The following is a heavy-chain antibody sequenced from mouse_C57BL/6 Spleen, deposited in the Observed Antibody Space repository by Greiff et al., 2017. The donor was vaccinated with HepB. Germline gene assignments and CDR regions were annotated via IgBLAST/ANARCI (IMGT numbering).Heavy chain of an antibody. Sequence: VQLQQPGAELVKPGASVKMSCKASGYTFTSYWITWVKQRPGQGLEWIGDIYPGSGSTNYNEKFKSKATLTVDTSSSTAYMQLSSLTSEDSAVYYCARVKTAPPYAMDYWGQGTSVTVSS. D-gene: IGHD3-2*01. V-gene: IGHV1-55*01. CDR1: GYTFTSYW. CDR3: ARVKTAPPYAMDY. J-gene: IGHJ4*01. CDR2: IYPGSGST.